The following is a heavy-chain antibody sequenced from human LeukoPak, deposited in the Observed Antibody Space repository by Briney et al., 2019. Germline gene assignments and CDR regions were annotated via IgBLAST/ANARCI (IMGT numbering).Heavy chain of an antibody. J-gene: IGHJ4*02. V-gene: IGHV4-4*02. D-gene: IGHD6-19*01. CDR1: GGSISSTNW. CDR2: IYRSGTT. CDR3: ARRSPYSTGWSSYFDY. Sequence: SETLSLTCAVSGGSISSTNWWSWVRQPPGKGLEWIGEIYRSGTTNYKPSLKSRVTISLDKSRNHFSLKLTSVTAADSAVYYCARRSPYSTGWSSYFDYWGQGALVTVSS.